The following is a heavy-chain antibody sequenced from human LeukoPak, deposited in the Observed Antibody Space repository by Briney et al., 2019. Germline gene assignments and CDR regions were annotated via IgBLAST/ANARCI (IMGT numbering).Heavy chain of an antibody. CDR3: ARDWYYDSSGYSLDAFDI. J-gene: IGHJ3*02. Sequence: ASVKVSCKASGYTFTNYAISWVRQAPGQGLEWMGWISTYNGHTKYAQKLQGRVTMTTDTSTTTAYLELRSLRSDDTAVFYCARDWYYDSSGYSLDAFDIWGQGTMVTVSS. CDR1: GYTFTNYA. CDR2: ISTYNGHT. V-gene: IGHV1-18*01. D-gene: IGHD3-22*01.